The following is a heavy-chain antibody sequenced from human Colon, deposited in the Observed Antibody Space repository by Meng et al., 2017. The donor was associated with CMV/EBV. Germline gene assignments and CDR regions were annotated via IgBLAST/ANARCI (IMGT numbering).Heavy chain of an antibody. CDR2: ISFYSCYT. V-gene: IGHV1-18*01. CDR3: ATDCGGGQCHGRAFDY. D-gene: IGHD2-21*01. CDR1: GYTFSNYG. J-gene: IGHJ4*02. Sequence: QVQLVLSGTEVKKPVASVKVSCKLSGYTFSNYGTTWVRQAPGQGLEFMGWISFYSCYTEYAQKFQGRVTMTTDTSTNTAYMELISLTSDDTAVYFCATDCGGGQCHGRAFDYWGQGTLVTVSS.